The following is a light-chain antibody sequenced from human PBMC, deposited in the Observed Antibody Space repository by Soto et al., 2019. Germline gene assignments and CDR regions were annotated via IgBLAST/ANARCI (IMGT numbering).Light chain of an antibody. Sequence: GERAPLPCRASQSVSSYLHWYQQKPGQAPKLLIYGASTMQTGVPARFSGSGSGTDFTLTISSLQPEDFAAYYCQQNYNSPRTFGQRSNVDVK. CDR3: QQNYNSPRT. V-gene: IGKV1-39*01. CDR2: GAS. J-gene: IGKJ1*01. CDR1: QSVSSY.